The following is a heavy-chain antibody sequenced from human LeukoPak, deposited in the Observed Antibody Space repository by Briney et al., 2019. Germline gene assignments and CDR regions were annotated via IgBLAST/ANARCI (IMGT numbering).Heavy chain of an antibody. CDR1: GGSVGSSTYY. Sequence: SETLSLTCTVSGGSVGSSTYYWGWIRQPPGKGLEWIGYIYYSGSTNYNPSLKSRVTISVDTSKNQFSLKLSSVTAADTAVYYCASTPYYYDSSGYYGLNYWGQGTLVTVSS. CDR3: ASTPYYYDSSGYYGLNY. CDR2: IYYSGST. D-gene: IGHD3-22*01. V-gene: IGHV4-61*05. J-gene: IGHJ4*02.